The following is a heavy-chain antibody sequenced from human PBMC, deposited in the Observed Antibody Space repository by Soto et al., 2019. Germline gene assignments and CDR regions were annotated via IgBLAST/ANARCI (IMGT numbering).Heavy chain of an antibody. D-gene: IGHD3-9*01. CDR2: INYFGNT. Sequence: SRIIKPPGKRLEWNGYINYFGNTNYNPSLKSRVTISADTSREQFSLRLDSVTAADTAVYYCARNFDWPSGFDILGQGTMVTVSS. J-gene: IGHJ3*02. V-gene: IGHV4-59*01. CDR3: ARNFDWPSGFDI.